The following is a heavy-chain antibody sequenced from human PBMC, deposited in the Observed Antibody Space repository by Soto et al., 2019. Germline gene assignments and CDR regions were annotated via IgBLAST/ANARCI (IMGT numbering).Heavy chain of an antibody. CDR3: ARGGHPYYGSGRFPSPTQVLH. CDR1: GGSFSGYY. Sequence: SETLSLTCAVYGGSFSGYYWSWIRQPPGKGLEWIGEINHSGSTNYNPSLKSRVTISVDTSKNQFSLKLSSVTAADTAVYYCARGGHPYYGSGRFPSPTQVLHWGQGTLVTVSS. J-gene: IGHJ4*02. V-gene: IGHV4-34*01. D-gene: IGHD3-10*01. CDR2: INHSGST.